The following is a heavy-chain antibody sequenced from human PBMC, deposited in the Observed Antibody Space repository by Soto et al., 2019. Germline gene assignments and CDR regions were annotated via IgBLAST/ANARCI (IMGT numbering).Heavy chain of an antibody. Sequence: QVQLVESGGGVVQPGRSLSLSCAASGFSFSTTGMHWVRQAPGKGLEWVAMISHDGSAKYYADSVKGRFTISRDISKNTLFLKMNSLRAEDTAVYYCAKDWGSSSWYNWFDPWGQGTLVIVSS. D-gene: IGHD6-13*01. J-gene: IGHJ5*02. CDR2: ISHDGSAK. CDR1: GFSFSTTG. V-gene: IGHV3-30*18. CDR3: AKDWGSSSWYNWFDP.